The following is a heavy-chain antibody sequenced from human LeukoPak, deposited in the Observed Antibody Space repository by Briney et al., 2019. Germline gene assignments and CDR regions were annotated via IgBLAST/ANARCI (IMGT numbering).Heavy chain of an antibody. V-gene: IGHV1-18*01. J-gene: IGHJ4*02. CDR2: ISAYNGNT. CDR1: GYTFTSYG. Sequence: ASVKVFCKASGYTFTSYGISWVRQAPGQGLEWMGWISAYNGNTNYAQKLQGRVTMTTDTSTSTAYMELRSLRSDDTAVYYCAREEYCTNGVCYTLDYWGQGTLVTVSS. D-gene: IGHD2-8*01. CDR3: AREEYCTNGVCYTLDY.